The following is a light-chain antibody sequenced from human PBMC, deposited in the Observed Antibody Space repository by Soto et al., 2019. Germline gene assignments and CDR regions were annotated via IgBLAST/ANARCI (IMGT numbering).Light chain of an antibody. V-gene: IGKV3-20*01. CDR3: QQYGSSPNT. Sequence: EIVLTQSPGTLSLSPGERATLSCRASQSVSSSYLAWYQQKPGQAPRLLICGASSRATGIPDRFSGSGSGTDFTLTISRLEPEDFAVYYCQQYGSSPNTFGPGTKVDIK. CDR1: QSVSSSY. CDR2: GAS. J-gene: IGKJ3*01.